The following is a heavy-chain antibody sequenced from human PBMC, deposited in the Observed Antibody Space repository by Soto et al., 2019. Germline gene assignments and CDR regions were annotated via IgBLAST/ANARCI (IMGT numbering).Heavy chain of an antibody. V-gene: IGHV4-61*01. D-gene: IGHD4-17*01. CDR3: AXAVYGDRRYYYYYYGMDV. Sequence: SETLSLTCTVSGGSVSSGSYYWSWIRQPPGKGLEWIGYIYYSGSTNYNPSLKSRVTIPVDTSKNQFSLKLSSVTAADTAVYYCAXAVYGDRRYYYYYYGMDVWGQGTTVTVS. J-gene: IGHJ6*02. CDR2: IYYSGST. CDR1: GGSVSSGSYY.